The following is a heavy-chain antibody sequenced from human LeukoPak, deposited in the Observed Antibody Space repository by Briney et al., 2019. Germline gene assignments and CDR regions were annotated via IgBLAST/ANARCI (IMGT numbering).Heavy chain of an antibody. CDR1: GFSISSSSYY. CDR3: ARTPYDSSGHYFDY. Sequence: SETLSLTCTVSGFSISSSSYYWGWIPQSPGNGLDWIGSIYYSGRTYYSPIIKSRVTIAVDTTKNQFSLRLSSVTAADAAVYYCARTPYDSSGHYFDYWGQGTLVTVSS. J-gene: IGHJ4*02. V-gene: IGHV4-39*01. D-gene: IGHD3-22*01. CDR2: IYYSGRT.